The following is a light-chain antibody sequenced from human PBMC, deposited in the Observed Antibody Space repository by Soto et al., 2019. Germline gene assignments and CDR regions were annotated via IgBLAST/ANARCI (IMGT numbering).Light chain of an antibody. CDR1: TGAVTSGHY. CDR2: DTS. V-gene: IGLV7-46*01. J-gene: IGLJ1*01. CDR3: LLNYSGGRI. Sequence: QAVVTQEPSLTVSPGGTVTLTCGFSTGAVTSGHYPYWFQQRPGQAPRTLIYDTSNKHSWTPARFSGSLLGDKAALTLSGAQPEDEAEYYCLLNYSGGRIFATGTKVTVL.